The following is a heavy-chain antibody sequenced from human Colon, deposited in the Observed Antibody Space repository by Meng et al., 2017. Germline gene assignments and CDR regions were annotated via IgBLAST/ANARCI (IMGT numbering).Heavy chain of an antibody. V-gene: IGHV3-33*01. J-gene: IGHJ4*02. CDR2: IFSDGSQK. CDR3: ARDKGTTSCDT. CDR1: GIPFSRSG. D-gene: IGHD4-17*01. Sequence: GESLKISCAASGIPFSRSGMHWVRQRPGEGLEWVAFIFSDGSQKYYIDSVKGRFTVSRDNSKDMLYLQMDNLRAEDTAVYYCARDKGTTSCDTWGQGNPVNGAS.